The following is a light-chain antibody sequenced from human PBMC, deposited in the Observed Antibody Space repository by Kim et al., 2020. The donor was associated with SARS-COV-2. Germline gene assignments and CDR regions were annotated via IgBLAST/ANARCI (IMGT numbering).Light chain of an antibody. Sequence: GQSITSSWTGTSSDVGGYNYVSWYQQHPGKAPKLMIYEVSNRPSGVSNRFSGSKSGNTASLTISGLQAEDEADYYCSSYTSSSTRVFGGGTQLTVL. CDR3: SSYTSSSTRV. CDR2: EVS. J-gene: IGLJ3*02. CDR1: SSDVGGYNY. V-gene: IGLV2-14*01.